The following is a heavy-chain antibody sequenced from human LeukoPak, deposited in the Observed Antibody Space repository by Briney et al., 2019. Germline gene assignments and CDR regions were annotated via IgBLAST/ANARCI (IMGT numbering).Heavy chain of an antibody. CDR1: GYLFTNYL. V-gene: IGHV5-51*01. CDR2: IYPGDSDT. J-gene: IGHJ4*02. CDR3: ARQNIGGTSASDY. D-gene: IGHD1-26*01. Sequence: GESLKTSCKGSGYLFTNYLIGWVRPIPGKGLEWMGIIYPGDSDTRYSPSFEGQVTISADKSISTAYLQWSSLVASDTAMYYCARQNIGGTSASDYCGEGTLFTVSS.